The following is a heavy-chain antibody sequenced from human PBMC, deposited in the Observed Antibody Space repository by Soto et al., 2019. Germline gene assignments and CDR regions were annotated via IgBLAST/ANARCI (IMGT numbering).Heavy chain of an antibody. CDR3: ARWRTVTTDYYYGMDV. CDR2: MNPNSGNT. CDR1: GYTFTSYD. Sequence: GPSVKVSCKASGYTFTSYDINWVRQATGQGLEWMGWMNPNSGNTGYAQKFQGRVTMTRNTSISTAYMELSSLRSEDTAVYYCARWRTVTTDYYYGMDVWGQGTTVTVSS. J-gene: IGHJ6*02. D-gene: IGHD4-17*01. V-gene: IGHV1-8*01.